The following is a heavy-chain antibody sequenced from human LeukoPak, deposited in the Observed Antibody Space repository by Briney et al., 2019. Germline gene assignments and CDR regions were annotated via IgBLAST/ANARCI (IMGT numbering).Heavy chain of an antibody. CDR3: AKDLRTSPGIAAAGSENFDY. Sequence: GGSLRLSCAASGFTFSSYGMHWVRQAPGKRLEWVAFIRYDGSNKYYADSVKGRLTISRDNSKNTLYLQMNSLRAEDTAVYYCAKDLRTSPGIAAAGSENFDYWGQGTLVTVSS. V-gene: IGHV3-30*02. CDR2: IRYDGSNK. CDR1: GFTFSSYG. J-gene: IGHJ4*02. D-gene: IGHD6-13*01.